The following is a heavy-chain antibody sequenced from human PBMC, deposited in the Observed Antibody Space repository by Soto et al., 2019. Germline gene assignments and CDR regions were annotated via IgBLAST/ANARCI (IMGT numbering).Heavy chain of an antibody. Sequence: QVQLVQSGAEVKKPGSSVKVSCKASGGTFSSYTISLVRQAPGQGLEWMGRIIPILGIAKYAQKFQGRVTITADKSTSTAYMELSSLRSEDTAVYYCARDLGTTVDYWGQGTLVTVSS. CDR3: ARDLGTTVDY. D-gene: IGHD1-1*01. CDR2: IIPILGIA. CDR1: GGTFSSYT. V-gene: IGHV1-69*08. J-gene: IGHJ4*02.